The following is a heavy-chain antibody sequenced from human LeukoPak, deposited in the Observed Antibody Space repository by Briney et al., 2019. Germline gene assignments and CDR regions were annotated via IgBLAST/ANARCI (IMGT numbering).Heavy chain of an antibody. CDR3: AKDRIVGASDY. CDR1: GFTFSSYA. J-gene: IGHJ4*02. V-gene: IGHV3-23*01. Sequence: GGSLRLSCAASGFTFSSYAMSWLRQAPGKGLEWVSAISGSGGSAYYADSVKGRFTISRDNSKNTLYLQMNSLRAEDTALYYCAKDRIVGASDYWGQGTLVTVSS. D-gene: IGHD1-26*01. CDR2: ISGSGGSA.